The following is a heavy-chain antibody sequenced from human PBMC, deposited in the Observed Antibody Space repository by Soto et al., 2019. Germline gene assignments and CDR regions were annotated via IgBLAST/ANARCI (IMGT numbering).Heavy chain of an antibody. CDR1: GFTVSSNY. CDR2: IYSGGST. CDR3: ARGLNYWYFDY. J-gene: IGHJ4*02. V-gene: IGHV3-66*01. Sequence: ESGGGLVQPGGSLRLSCAASGFTVSSNYMSWVRQAPGKGLEWVSVIYSGGSTYYADSVKGRFTISRDNSKNTLYLQMNSLRAEDTAVYYCARGLNYWYFDYWGQGTLVTVSS. D-gene: IGHD1-7*01.